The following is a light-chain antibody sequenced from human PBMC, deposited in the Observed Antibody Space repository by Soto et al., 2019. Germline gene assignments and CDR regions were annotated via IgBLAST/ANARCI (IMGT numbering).Light chain of an antibody. CDR3: QHYNSYGT. J-gene: IGKJ1*01. CDR1: QSISSW. V-gene: IGKV1-5*01. Sequence: DIQMTQSPSSLSASVGARVPITCRASQSISSWLAWYQQKPGKAPKLLIYAASTLQSGVPSRFSGSGSGTEFTLTISSLQPEDFATYYCQHYNSYGTFGQGTKVDIK. CDR2: AAS.